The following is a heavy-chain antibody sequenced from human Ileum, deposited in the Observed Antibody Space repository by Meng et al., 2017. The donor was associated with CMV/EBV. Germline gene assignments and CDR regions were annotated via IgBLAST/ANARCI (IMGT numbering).Heavy chain of an antibody. CDR3: ARNTMYYDFWSGYIN. CDR2: IYRSEST. Sequence: SGGSIRSSNWWSWVRQPPGKGLEWIGEIYRSESTNYHPSLESRVTISVGKSKNQFSLKLSSVTAADTAVYYCARNTMYYDFWSGYINWGPGTLVTVSS. CDR1: GGSIRSSNW. J-gene: IGHJ4*02. V-gene: IGHV4-4*02. D-gene: IGHD3-3*01.